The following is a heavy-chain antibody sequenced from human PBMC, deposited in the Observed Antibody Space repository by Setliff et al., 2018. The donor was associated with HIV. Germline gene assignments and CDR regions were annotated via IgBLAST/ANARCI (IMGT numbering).Heavy chain of an antibody. J-gene: IGHJ6*03. Sequence: PSETLSLTCTVSGGSISSYYWSWIRQPPGKGLEWIGYIYYSGSTNYNPSLKSRVTISVDTSKNQFSLKLSSVTAADTAVHYCARGVRGYGEIRYFFYYYYMDVWGKGTTVTVSS. CDR3: ARGVRGYGEIRYFFYYYYMDV. D-gene: IGHD3-9*01. CDR1: GGSISSYY. CDR2: IYYSGST. V-gene: IGHV4-59*08.